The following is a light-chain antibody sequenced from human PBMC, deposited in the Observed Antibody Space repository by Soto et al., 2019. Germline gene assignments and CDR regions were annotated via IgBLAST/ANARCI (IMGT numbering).Light chain of an antibody. CDR2: AAS. CDR1: QSVHSHF. CDR3: QQYGNSPIT. Sequence: IVLTQSPGTLSLSPGERATLSCRASQSVHSHFFAWYQQKPGQAPRLLIYAASTRATGIPARFSGSGSGTDFTLTISRLEPEDFAMYYCQQYGNSPITFGGGTKVEIK. J-gene: IGKJ4*01. V-gene: IGKV3-20*01.